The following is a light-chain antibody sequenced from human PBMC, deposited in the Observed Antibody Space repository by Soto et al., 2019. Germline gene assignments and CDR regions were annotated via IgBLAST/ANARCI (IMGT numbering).Light chain of an antibody. J-gene: IGLJ3*02. CDR3: QTLGTGMV. CDR2: VNSDGSH. CDR1: SGHNTYA. Sequence: QLVLTQSPSASASLGASVTLTCTLSSGHNTYAIALPQQQPKQGPPSLMRVNSDGSHNMGGAISDRFSGSSTGAERYLTISRLQSEDESDYYCQTLGTGMVFGGGTKVTVL. V-gene: IGLV4-69*02.